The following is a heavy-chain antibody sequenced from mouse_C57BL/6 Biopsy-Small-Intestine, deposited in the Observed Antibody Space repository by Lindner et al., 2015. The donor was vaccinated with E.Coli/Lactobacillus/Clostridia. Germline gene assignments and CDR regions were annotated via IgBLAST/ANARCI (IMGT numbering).Heavy chain of an antibody. CDR1: GYKFINYG. Sequence: SVKVSCKASGYKFINYGINWVRQAPGQGLEWMGWISTYNGNTNYAQKFQGRVTMTTDTSTSTAYMELRSLRSDDTAVYYCARLGGGVIPAAVVEHCSGGSCDRPTINYYFDYWGQGTLVTVSS. V-gene: IGHV14-1*02. J-gene: IGHJ2*01. CDR3: ARLGGGVIPAAVVEHCSGGSCDRPTINYYFDY. D-gene: IGHD1-1*02. CDR2: ISTYNGNT.